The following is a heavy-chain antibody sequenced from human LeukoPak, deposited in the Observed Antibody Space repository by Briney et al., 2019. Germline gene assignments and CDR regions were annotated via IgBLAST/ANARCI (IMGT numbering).Heavy chain of an antibody. CDR3: ARSPDSSGYFFDY. J-gene: IGHJ4*02. CDR1: GGTFSSYA. V-gene: IGHV1-69*05. D-gene: IGHD3-22*01. Sequence: ASVKVSCKASGGTFSSYAISWVRQAPGQGLEWMGGIIPIFGTANYAQKFQGRVTITTDESTSTAYMELSSLRSEDAAVYYCARSPDSSGYFFDYWGQGTLVTVSS. CDR2: IIPIFGTA.